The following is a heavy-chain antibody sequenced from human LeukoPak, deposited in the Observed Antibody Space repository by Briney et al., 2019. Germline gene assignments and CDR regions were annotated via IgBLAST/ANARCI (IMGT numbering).Heavy chain of an antibody. CDR2: IYYSGNT. V-gene: IGHV4-59*08. CDR1: GGSISGDH. CDR3: ARRNDFDI. Sequence: KASETLSLTCTVSGGSISGDHWNWLRQPPGKGLEWIGNIYYSGNTNYNPSRKSRVTISVDTSKNQFSLKLSSVTAADTAVYYCARRNDFDIWGQGTMVTVSS. J-gene: IGHJ3*02.